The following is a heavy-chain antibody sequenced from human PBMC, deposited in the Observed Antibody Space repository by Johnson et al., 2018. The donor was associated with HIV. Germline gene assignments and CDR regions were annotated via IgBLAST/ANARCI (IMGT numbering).Heavy chain of an antibody. V-gene: IGHV3-30*04. CDR1: GFTFSSYA. Sequence: QVQLVESEGGVVQPGRSLRLSCAASGFTFSSYAMHWVRQAPGKGLEWVAVISYDGSNKYYADSVKGRFTISRDNYKNSLYLQMNSLRAEDTAVYYCARGGIRGYSYGPGAFDIWGQGTMVTVSS. CDR2: ISYDGSNK. D-gene: IGHD5-18*01. CDR3: ARGGIRGYSYGPGAFDI. J-gene: IGHJ3*02.